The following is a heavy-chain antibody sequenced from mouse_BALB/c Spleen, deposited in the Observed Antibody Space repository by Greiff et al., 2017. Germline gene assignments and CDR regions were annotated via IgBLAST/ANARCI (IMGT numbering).Heavy chain of an antibody. CDR3: ASYGNYAMDY. CDR2: IWAGGST. CDR1: GFSLTSYG. D-gene: IGHD2-1*01. J-gene: IGHJ4*01. Sequence: VQLQQSGPGLVAPSQSLSITCTVSGFSLTSYGVHWVRQPPGKGLEWLGVIWAGGSTNYNSAFMSRLSISKDNSRSQVFLKMNSLQTDDTGMYYCASYGNYAMDYWGQGTSDTVSS. V-gene: IGHV2-9*02.